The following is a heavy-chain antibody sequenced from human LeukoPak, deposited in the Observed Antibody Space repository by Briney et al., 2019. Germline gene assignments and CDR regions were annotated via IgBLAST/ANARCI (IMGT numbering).Heavy chain of an antibody. D-gene: IGHD3-10*01. CDR1: GGSISSGDYY. CDR3: ARDTTTMVRGVINGFDY. J-gene: IGHJ4*02. V-gene: IGHV4-30-4*01. CDR2: IYYSGGT. Sequence: SQTLSLTCTVSGGSISSGDYYWSWIRQPPGKGLEWIGYIYYSGGTYYNPSLKSRVTISVDTSKNQFSLKLSSVTAADTAVYYCARDTTTMVRGVINGFDYWGQGTLVTVSS.